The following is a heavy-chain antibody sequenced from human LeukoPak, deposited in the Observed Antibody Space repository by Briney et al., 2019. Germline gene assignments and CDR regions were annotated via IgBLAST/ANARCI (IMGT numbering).Heavy chain of an antibody. CDR3: ARNYDSSGYLRGVRYYYYGMDV. D-gene: IGHD3-22*01. V-gene: IGHV3-21*01. CDR2: ISSSSSYI. J-gene: IGHJ6*02. CDR1: GFTFSSYS. Sequence: GGSLRLSCAASGFTFSSYSMNWVRQAPGKGLEWVSSISSSSSYIYYADSVKGRFTISRDNAKNSLYLQMNSLRAEDTAVYYCARNYDSSGYLRGVRYYYYGMDVWGQGTTVTVSS.